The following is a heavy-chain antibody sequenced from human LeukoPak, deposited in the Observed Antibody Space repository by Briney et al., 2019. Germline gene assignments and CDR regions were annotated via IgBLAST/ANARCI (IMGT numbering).Heavy chain of an antibody. V-gene: IGHV4-4*02. CDR3: ARHYGSGSYYYYYYYMDV. Sequence: PSETLSLTCAVSGGSISSSNWWSWVRQPPGKGLEWIGEIYHSGSTNYNPSLKSRVTISVDKSKNQFSLKLSSVTAADTAVYYCARHYGSGSYYYYYYYMDVWGKGTTVTISS. CDR1: GGSISSSNW. D-gene: IGHD3-10*01. J-gene: IGHJ6*03. CDR2: IYHSGST.